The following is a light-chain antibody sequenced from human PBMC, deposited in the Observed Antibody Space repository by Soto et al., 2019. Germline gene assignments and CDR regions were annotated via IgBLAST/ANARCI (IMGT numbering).Light chain of an antibody. J-gene: IGLJ2*01. V-gene: IGLV1-40*01. Sequence: QLVLTQPPSVSGAPGQRVTISFTGSSSHIGAGYDVHWYQQLPGTAPKLLIYGNSNRPSGVTDRFSGSKSGTSASLAITGLQAEDEADYYCQSYDSSLSGVVFGGGTKLTVL. CDR2: GNS. CDR3: QSYDSSLSGVV. CDR1: SSHIGAGYD.